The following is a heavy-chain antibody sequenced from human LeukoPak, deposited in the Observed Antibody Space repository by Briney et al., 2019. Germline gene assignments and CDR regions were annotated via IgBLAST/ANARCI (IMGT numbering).Heavy chain of an antibody. J-gene: IGHJ6*03. CDR3: ARSREIYYYGSGSLQFYYYYYMDV. D-gene: IGHD3-10*01. CDR2: INPSGGST. CDR1: GYTFTSYY. Sequence: ASVKVSCKASGYTFTSYYMHWVRQAPGQGLEWMGIINPSGGSTSYAQKFQGRVTMTRDMSTSTVYTELSSLRSEDTAVYYCARSREIYYYGSGSLQFYYYYYMDVWGKGTTVTVSS. V-gene: IGHV1-46*01.